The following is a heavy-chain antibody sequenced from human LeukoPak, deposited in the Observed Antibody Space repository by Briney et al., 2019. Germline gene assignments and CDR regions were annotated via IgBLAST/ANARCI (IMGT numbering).Heavy chain of an antibody. CDR2: IYPGDSDT. CDR3: ARRWGVGASIDAFDI. J-gene: IGHJ3*02. D-gene: IGHD1-26*01. CDR1: GYSFTSYW. V-gene: IGHV5-51*01. Sequence: GESLKISCKGSGYSFTSYWIGWVRQMPGKGLEWMGIIYPGDSDTRYSPSFQGQVTISADKSISTAYLQWSSLKASDTAVYYCARRWGVGASIDAFDIWGKGTMVTVSS.